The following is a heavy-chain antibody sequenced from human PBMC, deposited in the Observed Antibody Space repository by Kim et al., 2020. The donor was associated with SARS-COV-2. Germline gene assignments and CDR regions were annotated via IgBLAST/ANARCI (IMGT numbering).Heavy chain of an antibody. Sequence: SETLSLTCAVYGGSFSVYHWSWIRQPPGKGLDWIGEINHSGSTNYNPSLKSRVTISVDTSKNQFSLKLRSVTAADTAVYYCARGRAGVVPGPILGIGPHYDYYVMDVWGQGTTVTVSS. J-gene: IGHJ6*02. CDR3: ARGRAGVVPGPILGIGPHYDYYVMDV. CDR2: INHSGST. V-gene: IGHV4-34*01. D-gene: IGHD2-2*02. CDR1: GGSFSVYH.